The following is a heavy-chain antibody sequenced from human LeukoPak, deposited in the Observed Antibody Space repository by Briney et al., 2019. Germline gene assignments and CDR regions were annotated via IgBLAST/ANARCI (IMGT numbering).Heavy chain of an antibody. Sequence: GGSLRLSCAASGFTFSSYWMHWVRQAPGQGLEWVANIKQDESEKYYVDSVKGRFTLSRDNAKNSLYLQMNSLRAEDTAVYYCARGPGYCSGGSCYSRTLGGYYYYYGMDVWGQGTTVTVSS. CDR2: IKQDESEK. D-gene: IGHD2-15*01. CDR3: ARGPGYCSGGSCYSRTLGGYYYYYGMDV. J-gene: IGHJ6*02. CDR1: GFTFSSYW. V-gene: IGHV3-7*03.